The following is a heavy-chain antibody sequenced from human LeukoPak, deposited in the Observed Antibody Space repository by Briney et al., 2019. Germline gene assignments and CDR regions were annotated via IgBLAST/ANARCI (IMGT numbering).Heavy chain of an antibody. CDR3: AKDGQSKNCSGGSCHYHRRLYYYYGMDV. CDR1: GFTFTSYG. Sequence: GGSLRLSCAASGFTFTSYGMGWVRQAQGKGREWVSAISGIGGSTYYADSVNGRLTISRDNHKNTLYLQMNSLRAEDTAVYYCAKDGQSKNCSGGSCHYHRRLYYYYGMDVWGQGTTVTVSS. CDR2: ISGIGGST. V-gene: IGHV3-23*01. D-gene: IGHD2-15*01. J-gene: IGHJ6*02.